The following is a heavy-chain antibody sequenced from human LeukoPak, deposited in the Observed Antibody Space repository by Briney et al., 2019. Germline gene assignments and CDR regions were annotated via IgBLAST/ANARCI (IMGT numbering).Heavy chain of an antibody. V-gene: IGHV3-23*01. CDR2: ISANAVST. J-gene: IGHJ6*03. CDR3: ASMPSTEIYYFHYMDV. CDR1: RFTFSSYT. Sequence: TGGSLRLSCADSRFTFSSYTMNWVRQAPGKGLEWVSGISANAVSTSYADSVKGRFTISRDNSKNTLYLHMDRLGTEDTAVYYCASMPSTEIYYFHYMDVWGKGNTVT. D-gene: IGHD2-2*01.